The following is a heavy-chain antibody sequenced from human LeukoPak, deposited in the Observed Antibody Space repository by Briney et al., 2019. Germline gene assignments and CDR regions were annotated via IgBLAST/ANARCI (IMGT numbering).Heavy chain of an antibody. CDR3: AKVLWDSSGYHYYYGMDV. D-gene: IGHD3-22*01. V-gene: IGHV3-23*01. Sequence: GGSLRLSCAASGFTFSSYAMGWVRQAPGKGLEWVSAISGSGGSTYYADSVKGRFTISRDNSKNTLYLQMNSLRAEDTAVYHCAKVLWDSSGYHYYYGMDVWGQGTTVTVSS. CDR2: ISGSGGST. CDR1: GFTFSSYA. J-gene: IGHJ6*02.